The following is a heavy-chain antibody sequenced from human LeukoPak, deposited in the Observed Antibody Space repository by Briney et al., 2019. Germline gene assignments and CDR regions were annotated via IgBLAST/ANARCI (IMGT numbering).Heavy chain of an antibody. V-gene: IGHV1-18*01. CDR3: AKDQRAAAGNYYGMDV. Sequence: ASVKVSCKASGYTFTSYGISWVRQAPGQGLEWMGWISAYNGNTNYAQKLQGRVTMTTDTSTSTAHMELRSLRSDDTAVYYCAKDQRAAAGNYYGMDVWGQGTTVTVSS. D-gene: IGHD6-13*01. CDR1: GYTFTSYG. J-gene: IGHJ6*02. CDR2: ISAYNGNT.